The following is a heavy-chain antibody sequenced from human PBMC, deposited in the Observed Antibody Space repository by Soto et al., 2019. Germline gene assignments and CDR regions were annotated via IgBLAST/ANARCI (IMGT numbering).Heavy chain of an antibody. D-gene: IGHD2-21*02. J-gene: IGHJ4*02. CDR2: IIPIFGTT. V-gene: IGHV1-69*12. CDR3: ARSDGRIVYCAGDCFSHVVPGDY. CDR1: GGTFSSYP. Sequence: QVQLVQSGAEVKKPGSSVKVSCKASGGTFSSYPFTWVRQAPGQGLEWMGGIIPIFGTTDYAQKFQGRVTITADESTNTSYMELSSLRPEDTAVYYCARSDGRIVYCAGDCFSHVVPGDYWGQGTLVTVSS.